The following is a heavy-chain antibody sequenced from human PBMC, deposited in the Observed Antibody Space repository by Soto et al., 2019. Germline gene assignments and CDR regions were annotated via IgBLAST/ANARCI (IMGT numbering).Heavy chain of an antibody. V-gene: IGHV1-18*04. CDR3: AREHYYGSGSLNYYGMDV. Sequence: ASVKVSCKASGYTFTSYGIGWVRQAPGQGLEWMGWISAYNGNTNYAQKLQGRVTMTTDTSTSTAYMELRSLRSDDTAVYYCAREHYYGSGSLNYYGMDVWGQGTTVTVSS. J-gene: IGHJ6*02. D-gene: IGHD3-10*01. CDR2: ISAYNGNT. CDR1: GYTFTSYG.